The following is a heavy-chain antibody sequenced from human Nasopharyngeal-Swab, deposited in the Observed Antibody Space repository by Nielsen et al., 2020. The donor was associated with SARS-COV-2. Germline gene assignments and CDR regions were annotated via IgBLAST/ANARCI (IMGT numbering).Heavy chain of an antibody. V-gene: IGHV3-53*01. CDR3: AAPLTGLHY. CDR1: GFTVTNNY. Sequence: GESLKISCAASGFTVTNNYMTGGRQDPGKGLEWISHIYDSGDTHTADAVKGRFTISRDSSENTLYLEMNNLTPDDTSTYYCAAPLTGLHYWGQGTLVTVSS. D-gene: IGHD1-20*01. J-gene: IGHJ4*02. CDR2: IYDSGDT.